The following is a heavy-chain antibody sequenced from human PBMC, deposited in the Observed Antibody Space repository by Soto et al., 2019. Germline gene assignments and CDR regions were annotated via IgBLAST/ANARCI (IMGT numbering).Heavy chain of an antibody. CDR2: FDPEDGET. CDR3: ATQCSSTSCYQDWFDP. D-gene: IGHD2-2*01. J-gene: IGHJ5*02. CDR1: GYTLTELS. Sequence: ASVKVSCKVSGYTLTELSMHWVRQAPGKGLEWMGGFDPEDGETIYAQKFQGRVTMTEDTSTDTAYMELSSLRSEDTAVYYCATQCSSTSCYQDWFDPWGQGTLVTGSS. V-gene: IGHV1-24*01.